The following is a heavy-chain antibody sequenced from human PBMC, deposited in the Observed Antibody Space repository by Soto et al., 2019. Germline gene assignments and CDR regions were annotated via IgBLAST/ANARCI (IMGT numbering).Heavy chain of an antibody. V-gene: IGHV3-74*01. CDR2: INSDGSST. CDR1: GFTFSSYW. CDR3: VKDDGGYPSTAPH. Sequence: GGSLRLSCAASGFTFSSYWMHWVRQAPGKGLVWVSRINSDGSSTSYADSVKGRFTISRDNAKNTLYLQMDSLRVEDTAVYFCVKDDGGYPSTAPHWGQGTLVTVSS. J-gene: IGHJ4*02. D-gene: IGHD3-22*01.